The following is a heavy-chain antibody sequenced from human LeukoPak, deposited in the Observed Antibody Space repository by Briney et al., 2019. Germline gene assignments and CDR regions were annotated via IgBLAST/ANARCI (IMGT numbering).Heavy chain of an antibody. J-gene: IGHJ4*02. CDR2: LFTGGGRT. D-gene: IGHD4-11*01. Sequence: PGGSLRLSCAASGFTFNNYLMSWVRQAPGKGLEWVSVLFTGGGRTLYADSVKGRFTISGDTSRTTLYLQMNGLRAEDTAVYYCAKECDYSPEHKFDLWGQGTLVTVSS. V-gene: IGHV3-23*01. CDR1: GFTFNNYL. CDR3: AKECDYSPEHKFDL.